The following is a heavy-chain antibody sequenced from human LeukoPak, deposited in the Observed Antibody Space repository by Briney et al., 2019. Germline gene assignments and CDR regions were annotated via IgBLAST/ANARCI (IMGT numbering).Heavy chain of an antibody. Sequence: GGSLRLSCAASGFSFSSCAMHWVRQAPGKGLEWVAFIRYDGNNKYYADSVKGRFTISRDNSKDTLYLQMSSLRAEDTAVYYCAKGDDYGANTRPPKYNWFDPWGQGTLVTVSS. CDR2: IRYDGNNK. J-gene: IGHJ5*02. V-gene: IGHV3-30*02. CDR3: AKGDDYGANTRPPKYNWFDP. CDR1: GFSFSSCA. D-gene: IGHD4-23*01.